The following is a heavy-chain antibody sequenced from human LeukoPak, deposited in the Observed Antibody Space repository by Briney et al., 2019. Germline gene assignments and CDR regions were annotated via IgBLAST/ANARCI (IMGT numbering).Heavy chain of an antibody. D-gene: IGHD3-3*01. V-gene: IGHV3-23*01. CDR1: GFTFSSYA. Sequence: GGSLRLTCAASGFTFSSYAMSWVRQAPGKGLEWVSAISGSGGSTYYADSVRGRFTISRDNSKNTLYLQMNSLRAEDTAVYYCAKGRNYDFWSGYYVAHWGQGTLVTVSS. CDR3: AKGRNYDFWSGYYVAH. CDR2: ISGSGGST. J-gene: IGHJ4*02.